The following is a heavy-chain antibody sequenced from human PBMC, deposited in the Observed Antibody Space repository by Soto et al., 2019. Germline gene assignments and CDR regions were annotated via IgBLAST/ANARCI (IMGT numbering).Heavy chain of an antibody. J-gene: IGHJ6*02. CDR2: IWYDGSNK. CDR1: GFTFSSYV. CDR3: ARDIAAAGTSYYYYGMDV. V-gene: IGHV3-33*01. Sequence: GGSLRLSCAASGFTFSSYVVHWVRQAPGKGLEWVAVIWYDGSNKYYADSVKGRFTISRGNSKNTLYLQMNSLRAEDTAVYYCARDIAAAGTSYYYYGMDVWGQGTTVTVSS. D-gene: IGHD6-13*01.